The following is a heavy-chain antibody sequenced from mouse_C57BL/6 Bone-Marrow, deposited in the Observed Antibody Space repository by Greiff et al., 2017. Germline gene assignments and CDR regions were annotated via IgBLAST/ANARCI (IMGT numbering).Heavy chain of an antibody. J-gene: IGHJ1*03. D-gene: IGHD1-1*01. CDR1: GYTFTSYD. CDR2: IYPRDGST. CDR3: ARLEFDGSSGDWYFDV. Sequence: VHLVESGPKLVKPGASVKLSCKASGYTFTSYDINWVKQRPGQGLEWIGWIYPRDGSTKYNEKFKGKATLTVDTSSSTAYMELHSLTSEDSAVYFCARLEFDGSSGDWYFDVWGTGTTVTVSS. V-gene: IGHV1-85*01.